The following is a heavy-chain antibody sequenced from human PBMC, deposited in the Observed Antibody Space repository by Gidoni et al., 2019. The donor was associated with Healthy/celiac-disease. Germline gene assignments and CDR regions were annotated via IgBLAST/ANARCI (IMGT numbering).Heavy chain of an antibody. D-gene: IGHD3-10*01. V-gene: IGHV4-34*01. CDR3: ARGATGQYYYGSGSPLYYYYYMDV. Sequence: QVQLQQWGAGLLKPSETLSLTCAVYGGSFSGYYWSWIRQPPGKGLEWIGEINHSGSTNYNPSLKSRVTISVDTSKNQFSLKLSSVTAADTAVYYCARGATGQYYYGSGSPLYYYYYMDVWGKGTTVTVSS. CDR1: GGSFSGYY. CDR2: INHSGST. J-gene: IGHJ6*03.